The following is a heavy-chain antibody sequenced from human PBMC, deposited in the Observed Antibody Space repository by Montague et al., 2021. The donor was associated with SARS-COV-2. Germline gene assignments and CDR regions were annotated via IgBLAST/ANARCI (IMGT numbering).Heavy chain of an antibody. J-gene: IGHJ1*01. V-gene: IGHV6-1*01. CDR3: ARDGDYGGTWYSFLRN. Sequence: CAISGDSVSSDTAAWHWIRQSPSRGLEWLGRTFYRSQWHTDSAASVRSRISFSGDIFKNQFSLHLNSVTPEDTAIYYCARDGDYGGTWYSFLRNWGQGTLVIVSS. CDR1: GDSVSSDTAA. CDR2: TFYRSQWHT. D-gene: IGHD4-17*01.